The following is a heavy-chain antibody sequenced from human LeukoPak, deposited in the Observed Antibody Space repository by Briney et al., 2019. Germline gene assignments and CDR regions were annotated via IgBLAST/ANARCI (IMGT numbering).Heavy chain of an antibody. D-gene: IGHD6-19*01. Sequence: ESGPTLVNPTQTLTLTCTFSGFSLSTSGMCVSWIRQPPGKALEWLARIDWDDDKYYSTSLKTRLTISKDTSKNQVVLRMTNMDPVDTATYYCARLYSSGWGFGYWGQGTLVTVSS. CDR1: GFSLSTSGMC. J-gene: IGHJ4*02. V-gene: IGHV2-70*11. CDR2: IDWDDDK. CDR3: ARLYSSGWGFGY.